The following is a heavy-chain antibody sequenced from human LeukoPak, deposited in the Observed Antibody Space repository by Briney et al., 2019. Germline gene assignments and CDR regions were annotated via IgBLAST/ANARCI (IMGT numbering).Heavy chain of an antibody. D-gene: IGHD6-13*01. Sequence: GGSLRLSCAASGLTVSSNYMSWVRRAPGKGLEWVSIIYSGGTTYCADSVKGRLTISRDNPENTLYLQMNSLRAEDTAVYYCARGGYTSSYSFDYWGQGTLVTVSS. CDR2: IYSGGTT. CDR3: ARGGYTSSYSFDY. CDR1: GLTVSSNY. V-gene: IGHV3-53*01. J-gene: IGHJ4*02.